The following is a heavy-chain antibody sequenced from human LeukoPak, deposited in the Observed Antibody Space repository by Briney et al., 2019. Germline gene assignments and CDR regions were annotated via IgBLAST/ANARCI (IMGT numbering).Heavy chain of an antibody. CDR1: GYTFTNYG. D-gene: IGHD6-13*01. V-gene: IGHV1-18*01. CDR3: ARDVVGWAAAGAY. J-gene: IGHJ4*02. Sequence: GASVKVSCKASGYTFTNYGINWMGQAAGQGLEWMGWISVYNGNTNYAQKLQGRVTITTDTSSSTAYMELRSLRSDDTAVYYCARDVVGWAAAGAYWGQGTLVPVSS. CDR2: ISVYNGNT.